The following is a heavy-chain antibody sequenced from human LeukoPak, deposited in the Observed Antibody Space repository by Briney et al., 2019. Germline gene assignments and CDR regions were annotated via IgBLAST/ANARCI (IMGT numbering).Heavy chain of an antibody. Sequence: ASVEVSCKASGYTFTSYAMNWVRQALGQGLEWMGWINTNTENPTYAQGFTGRFVFSLDTSVSTAYLQISNLKAEDTAVYYCARLPHYDILSGYYNWFDPWGQGTLVTVSS. V-gene: IGHV7-4-1*02. J-gene: IGHJ5*02. D-gene: IGHD3-9*01. CDR3: ARLPHYDILSGYYNWFDP. CDR1: GYTFTSYA. CDR2: INTNTENP.